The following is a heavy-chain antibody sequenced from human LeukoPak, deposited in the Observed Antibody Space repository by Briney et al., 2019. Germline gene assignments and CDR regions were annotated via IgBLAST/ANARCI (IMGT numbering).Heavy chain of an antibody. Sequence: GASVKVSCKASGYTFTSNYMHWVRQAPGQGLERMGMIYPRDGSTSYAQKFQGRVTVSRDTSTSTVHMELSGLRSEDTAVYYCARDQEGFDYGGQGTRVTVSS. CDR2: IYPRDGST. CDR1: GYTFTSNY. CDR3: ARDQEGFDY. J-gene: IGHJ4*02. V-gene: IGHV1-46*01.